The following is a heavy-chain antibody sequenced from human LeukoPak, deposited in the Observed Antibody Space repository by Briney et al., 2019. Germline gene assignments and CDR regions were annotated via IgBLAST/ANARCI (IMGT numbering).Heavy chain of an antibody. CDR3: ARGYDY. CDR1: GGSISRYY. D-gene: IGHD3-22*01. V-gene: IGHV4-39*01. J-gene: IGHJ4*02. Sequence: SETLSLTCTVSGGSISRYYWSWIRQPPGKGLDWIGIINYSGNTYYNPSLRSRVTISVDTSKNQFSLNLNSMTASDTAVYYCARGYDYWGQGTLVTVSS. CDR2: INYSGNT.